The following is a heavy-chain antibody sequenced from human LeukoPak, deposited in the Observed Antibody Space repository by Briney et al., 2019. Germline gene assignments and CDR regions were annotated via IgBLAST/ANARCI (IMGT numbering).Heavy chain of an antibody. CDR1: GYTFTRYY. J-gene: IGHJ3*02. D-gene: IGHD6-13*01. CDR2: INPSGGST. Sequence: EASVKVSCKASGYTFTRYYMHWVRQAPGQGLEWMGIINPSGGSTSYAQKFQGRVTMTRDTSTSTVYMELSSLRSEDTAVYYCAIDSSSSDAFDIWGQGTMVTVSS. V-gene: IGHV1-46*01. CDR3: AIDSSSSDAFDI.